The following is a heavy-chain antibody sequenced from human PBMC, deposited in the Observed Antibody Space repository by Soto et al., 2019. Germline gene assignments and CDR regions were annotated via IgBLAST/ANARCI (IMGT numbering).Heavy chain of an antibody. J-gene: IGHJ6*02. CDR2: ISSVVTTT. D-gene: IGHD3-10*01. V-gene: IGHV3-11*01. CDR1: GFTISDYY. CDR3: AKDQEGSGSHWLGYNYYGMDV. Sequence: GGSLRLSCEASGFTISDYYMSWIRQAPGKGLEWVSYISSVVTTTYYADSVKGRFSISMDNAKNSLYLQMNSLRAEDTAVYFCAKDQEGSGSHWLGYNYYGMDVWGQGTRVTFSS.